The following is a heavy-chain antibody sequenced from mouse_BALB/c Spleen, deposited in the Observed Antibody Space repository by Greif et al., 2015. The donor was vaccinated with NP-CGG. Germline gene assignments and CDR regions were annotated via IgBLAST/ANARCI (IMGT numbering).Heavy chain of an antibody. Sequence: QVQLQQSGAELAKPGASVKMSCKASGYTFTSYWMHWVKQRPGQGLEWIGYINPSTGYTEYNQKFKDKATLTADKSSSTAYMQLSSLTSEDSAVYYCATGTYIDVWGAGTTVTVSS. CDR3: ATGTYIDV. CDR1: GYTFTSYW. J-gene: IGHJ1*01. D-gene: IGHD4-1*01. V-gene: IGHV1-7*01. CDR2: INPSTGYT.